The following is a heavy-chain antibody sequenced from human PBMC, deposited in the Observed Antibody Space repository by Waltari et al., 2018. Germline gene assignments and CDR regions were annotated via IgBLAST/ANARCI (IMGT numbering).Heavy chain of an antibody. CDR1: GGSFNSYY. D-gene: IGHD1-1*01. V-gene: IGHV4-34*01. Sequence: QVQLQQWGAGLLKPSETLSLTCAVNGGSFNSYYWGWIRQPPGKGREWIGEISHNGRTNENPSIKSRVAISVDTSKNHFSLKLNFLTAADTAVYYCARGEQLHLIRRNSFDTWGQGTLVTVSS. J-gene: IGHJ5*02. CDR2: ISHNGRT. CDR3: ARGEQLHLIRRNSFDT.